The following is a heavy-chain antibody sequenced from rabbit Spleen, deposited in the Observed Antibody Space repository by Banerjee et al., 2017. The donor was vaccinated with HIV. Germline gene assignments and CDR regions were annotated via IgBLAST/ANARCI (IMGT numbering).Heavy chain of an antibody. J-gene: IGHJ4*01. CDR2: INIVTYKA. D-gene: IGHD1-1*01. CDR3: ARDLIGVIGWNFNL. Sequence: EQLEESGGGLVKPEGSLTLTCKASGVSLNDKDVMCWVRQAPGKGLEWIACINIVTYKAVYATWAKGRFTISRTSSTTVTLQMTSLTAADTATYFCARDLIGVIGWNFNLWGPGTLVTVS. V-gene: IGHV1S45*01. CDR1: GVSLNDKDV.